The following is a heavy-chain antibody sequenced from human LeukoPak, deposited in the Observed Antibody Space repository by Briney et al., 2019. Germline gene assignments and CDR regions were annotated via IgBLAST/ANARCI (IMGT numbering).Heavy chain of an antibody. CDR2: MNPNSGNT. Sequence: GASVKVSCKASGYTFTSYDINWVRQATGQGLEWMGWMNPNSGNTGYAQKFQGRVTMTRNTSISTAYMELSSLRSEDTAVYYCARAPHSGWVRWFGPWGQGTLVTVSS. D-gene: IGHD6-25*01. CDR1: GYTFTSYD. J-gene: IGHJ5*02. CDR3: ARAPHSGWVRWFGP. V-gene: IGHV1-8*01.